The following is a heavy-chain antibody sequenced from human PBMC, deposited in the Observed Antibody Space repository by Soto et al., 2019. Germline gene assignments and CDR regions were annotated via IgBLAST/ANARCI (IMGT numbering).Heavy chain of an antibody. D-gene: IGHD3-10*01. Sequence: QVQLVQSGAEVKKPGSSVKVSCKASGGTFSSYAISWVRQAPGQGLEWMGGIIPIFGTANYAQKFQGRVTITADESTSTGYMELISLRSEDTGVYYCARSLVTTDYYGAGSEFDYWGQGTLVTVSS. CDR2: IIPIFGTA. J-gene: IGHJ4*02. CDR3: ARSLVTTDYYGAGSEFDY. CDR1: GGTFSSYA. V-gene: IGHV1-69*01.